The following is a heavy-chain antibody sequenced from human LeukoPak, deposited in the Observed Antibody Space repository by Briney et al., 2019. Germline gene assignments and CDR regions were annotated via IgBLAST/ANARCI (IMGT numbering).Heavy chain of an antibody. J-gene: IGHJ5*02. V-gene: IGHV4-4*02. D-gene: IGHD1-26*01. Sequence: SETLSLTCAVSGGSISSSNWWSWVRQPPGKGLEWIGEIYHSGSTNYNPSLKSRVTISVDKSKNQFSLKLSSVTAADTAVYYCARGLVGATTNWFDPWGQGTLVTVSS. CDR2: IYHSGST. CDR3: ARGLVGATTNWFDP. CDR1: GGSISSSNW.